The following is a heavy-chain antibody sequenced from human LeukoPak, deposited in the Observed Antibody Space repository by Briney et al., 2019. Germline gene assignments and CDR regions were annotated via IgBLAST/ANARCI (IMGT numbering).Heavy chain of an antibody. CDR2: SDPKDGQT. CDR1: GHSLTELF. J-gene: IGHJ4*02. Sequence: ASVKVSCKVSGHSLTELFIHWVRQAPGKGLECMGGSDPKDGQTIYAQMFEERVSMTEDTATDTAHMELSSLRSDDTAMYYCATGEVGGKLPYFDFWGQGTLVAVSS. CDR3: ATGEVGGKLPYFDF. V-gene: IGHV1-24*01. D-gene: IGHD1-26*01.